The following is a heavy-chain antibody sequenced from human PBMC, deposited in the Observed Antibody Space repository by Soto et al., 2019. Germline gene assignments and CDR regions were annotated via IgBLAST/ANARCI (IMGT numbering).Heavy chain of an antibody. CDR1: GGIFSGYT. CDR2: IIPILRVT. V-gene: IGHV1-69*02. CDR3: AAETLEYVGGLDT. Sequence: QVQLVQSGAEVKKPGSSVKVSCKAAGGIFSGYTISWVRQAPGQGLEWMGRIIPILRVTDYAQKFQGRVTISADTSSSTAYMELRNLTFEDTALFYCAAETLEYVGGLDTWGQGTRVSVSS. J-gene: IGHJ5*02. D-gene: IGHD2-8*01.